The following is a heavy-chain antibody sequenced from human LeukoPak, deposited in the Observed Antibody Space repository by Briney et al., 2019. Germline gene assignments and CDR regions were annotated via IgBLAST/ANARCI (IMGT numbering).Heavy chain of an antibody. Sequence: ASVKVSCKASGYTFTGYYMHWVRQAPGQGLEWMGWINPNSGGTIYAQKFQGRVSMTWDTSISTAYLELSRLRSDDTAVYYCAREYILTRYYGDYWGQGTLVTVSS. CDR2: INPNSGGT. J-gene: IGHJ4*02. V-gene: IGHV1-2*02. CDR1: GYTFTGYY. D-gene: IGHD3-9*01. CDR3: AREYILTRYYGDY.